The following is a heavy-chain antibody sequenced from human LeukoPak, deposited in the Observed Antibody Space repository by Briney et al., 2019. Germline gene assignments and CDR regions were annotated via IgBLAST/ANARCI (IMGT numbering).Heavy chain of an antibody. V-gene: IGHV3-30*02. CDR2: IRYDASYE. CDR1: GFTFNNFG. D-gene: IGHD3-10*01. J-gene: IGHJ3*02. Sequence: GGSLRLSCTASGFTFNNFGMHWVRQAPGKGLEWVSFIRYDASYEYYADSVKGRFTISRDNAKNSLYLQMNSLRAEDTAVYYCARATMVRGVTVVPSAFDIWGQGTMVTVSS. CDR3: ARATMVRGVTVVPSAFDI.